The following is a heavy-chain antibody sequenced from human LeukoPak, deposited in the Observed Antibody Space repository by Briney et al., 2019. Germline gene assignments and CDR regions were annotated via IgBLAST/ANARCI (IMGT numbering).Heavy chain of an antibody. CDR2: ISGSGGST. CDR3: GKEGVLQYDFWSGPAYMDV. CDR1: GFTFSSYA. Sequence: PGGSLRLSCAASGFTFSSYAMSWVRQAPGKGLEWVSAISGSGGSTYYADSVKGRFTISRDNSKNTLYLQMNSLRAEDTAVYYCGKEGVLQYDFWSGPAYMDVWGKGTTVTVSS. V-gene: IGHV3-23*01. D-gene: IGHD3-3*01. J-gene: IGHJ6*03.